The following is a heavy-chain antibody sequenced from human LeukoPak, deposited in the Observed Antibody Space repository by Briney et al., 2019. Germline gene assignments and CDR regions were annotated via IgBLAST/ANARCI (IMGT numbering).Heavy chain of an antibody. V-gene: IGHV4-34*01. CDR2: INHSGST. CDR3: ARGSRLRRFTISWEANDY. CDR1: GGSFGGYY. J-gene: IGHJ4*02. Sequence: SETLSLTCAVYGGSFGGYYWSWIRQPPGKGLEWIGEINHSGSTNYNPSLKSRVTISVDTSKNQFSLKLSSVTAADTAVYYCARGSRLRRFTISWEANDYWGQGTLVTVSS. D-gene: IGHD3-3*01.